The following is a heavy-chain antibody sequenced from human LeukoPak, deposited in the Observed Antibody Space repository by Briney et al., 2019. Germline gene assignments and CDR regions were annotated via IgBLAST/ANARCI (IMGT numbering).Heavy chain of an antibody. Sequence: GGSLRLSCAASGFTFSSYWMPWVRHAPGKGLVWVSRINSDGSSTIYADSVKGRFTISRDNAKNTLYLQMNSLRAEDTAVYYCARGYEFWSGYYNYWGQGTPVTVSS. V-gene: IGHV3-74*01. D-gene: IGHD3-3*01. CDR3: ARGYEFWSGYYNY. CDR1: GFTFSSYW. J-gene: IGHJ4*02. CDR2: INSDGSST.